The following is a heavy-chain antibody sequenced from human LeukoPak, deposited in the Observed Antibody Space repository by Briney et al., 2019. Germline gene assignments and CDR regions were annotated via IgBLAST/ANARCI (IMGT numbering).Heavy chain of an antibody. Sequence: SETLSLTCAVYGGSFSGYYWSWIRQPPGKGLEWIGEINHSGSTNYNPSLKSRVTISVDTSKNQFSLKLSSVTAADTAVYYCARGGSNIVVVPAANWFDPWGQGTLVTVSP. CDR3: ARGGSNIVVVPAANWFDP. V-gene: IGHV4-34*01. J-gene: IGHJ5*02. CDR2: INHSGST. CDR1: GGSFSGYY. D-gene: IGHD2-2*01.